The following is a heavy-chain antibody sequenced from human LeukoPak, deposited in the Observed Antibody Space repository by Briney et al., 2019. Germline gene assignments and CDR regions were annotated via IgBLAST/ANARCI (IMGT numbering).Heavy chain of an antibody. CDR3: ARSAYYDSSGPTPPHDY. V-gene: IGHV3-7*01. CDR2: INQDERDR. J-gene: IGHJ4*02. Sequence: GGSLRLSCAASGFTFRSYWMSWVRQAPGKGLEWVANINQDERDRYYVDSVKGRFTISRDNAKNSVYLQMNSLRAEDTAVYYCARSAYYDSSGPTPPHDYWGQGTLVTVSS. CDR1: GFTFRSYW. D-gene: IGHD3-22*01.